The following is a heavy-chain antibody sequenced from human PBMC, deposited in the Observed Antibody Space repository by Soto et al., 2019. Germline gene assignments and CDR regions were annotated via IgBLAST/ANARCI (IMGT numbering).Heavy chain of an antibody. D-gene: IGHD3-3*01. J-gene: IGHJ6*03. CDR1: GFTVSSNY. CDR2: IYSGGST. V-gene: IGHV3-53*04. CDR3: ARALNDFWSGYSTGDYYYYMDV. Sequence: EVQLVESGGGLVQPGGSLRLSCAASGFTVSSNYRSWVRQAPGKGLEWVSVIYSGGSTYYADSVKGRFTISRHNSKNTLYLQMNSLRAEDTAVYYCARALNDFWSGYSTGDYYYYMDVWGKGTTVTVSS.